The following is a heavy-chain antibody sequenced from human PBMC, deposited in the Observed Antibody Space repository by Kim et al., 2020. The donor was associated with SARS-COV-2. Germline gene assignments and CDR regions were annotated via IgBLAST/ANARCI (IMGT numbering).Heavy chain of an antibody. Sequence: RFTISRDNAKNPLYLQMNSLRAEDTAVYYCARGRESSGWYLSRNQKDSVYWGQGTLVTVSS. CDR3: ARGRESSGWYLSRNQKDSVY. D-gene: IGHD6-19*01. V-gene: IGHV3-11*01. J-gene: IGHJ4*02.